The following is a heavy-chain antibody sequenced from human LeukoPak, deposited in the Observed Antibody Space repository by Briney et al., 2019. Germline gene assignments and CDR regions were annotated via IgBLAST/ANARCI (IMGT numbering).Heavy chain of an antibody. D-gene: IGHD3-22*01. CDR1: GFTFSSYG. J-gene: IGHJ4*02. CDR2: ISYDGSNK. V-gene: IGHV3-30*18. CDR3: AKLYDDSSGYYYVAIDY. Sequence: GRSLRLSCAASGFTFSSYGMHWVRQAPGKGLEWVAVISYDGSNKYYADSVKGRFTISRDNSKNTLYLQMNSLRAEDTAVYYCAKLYDDSSGYYYVAIDYWGQGTLVTVSS.